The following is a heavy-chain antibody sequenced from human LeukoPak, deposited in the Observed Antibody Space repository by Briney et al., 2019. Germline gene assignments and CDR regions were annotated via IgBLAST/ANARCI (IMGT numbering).Heavy chain of an antibody. J-gene: IGHJ4*02. CDR3: ASVSDYYDSSGTRDY. Sequence: ASVKVSCKASGYTFTSYYMHWVRQAPGQGLEWMGIINPSGGRTSYAQKFQDRGTITMDTSTSTGYMELSSVRSEDTAVYYCASVSDYYDSSGTRDYWGQGTLVTVSS. D-gene: IGHD3-22*01. V-gene: IGHV1-46*01. CDR1: GYTFTSYY. CDR2: INPSGGRT.